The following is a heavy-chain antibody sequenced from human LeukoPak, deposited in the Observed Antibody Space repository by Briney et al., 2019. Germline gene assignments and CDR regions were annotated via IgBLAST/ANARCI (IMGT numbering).Heavy chain of an antibody. CDR2: IYYSGST. J-gene: IGHJ3*02. V-gene: IGHV4-30-4*08. CDR1: GGSISSGDYY. CDR3: ARGYYDFWSGYYADAFDI. Sequence: PSQTLSLTCTVSGGSISSGDYYWSWIRQPPGKGLEWIGYIYYSGSTYYNPSLKSRVTISVDTSKNKFSLKLSSVTAADTAVYYCARGYYDFWSGYYADAFDIWGQGTMVTVSS. D-gene: IGHD3-3*01.